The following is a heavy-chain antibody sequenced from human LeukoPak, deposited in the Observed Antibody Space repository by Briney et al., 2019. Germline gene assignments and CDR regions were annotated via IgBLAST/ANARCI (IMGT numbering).Heavy chain of an antibody. CDR2: ISYDGSNK. Sequence: QPGRSLRLSCAASGFTFSSYAMHWVRQAPGKGLEWVAVISYDGSNKYYADSVKGRFTISRDNSKDTLYLQMNSLRAEDTAVYYCARDLPKSIMITFGGVEDYYYGMDVWGQGTTVTVSS. CDR3: ARDLPKSIMITFGGVEDYYYGMDV. CDR1: GFTFSSYA. V-gene: IGHV3-30-3*01. J-gene: IGHJ6*02. D-gene: IGHD3-16*01.